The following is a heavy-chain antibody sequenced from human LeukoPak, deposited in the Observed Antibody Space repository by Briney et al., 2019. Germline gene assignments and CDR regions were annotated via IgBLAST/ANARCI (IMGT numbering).Heavy chain of an antibody. CDR3: ARWGSIAVAGNYTDY. CDR1: GGTLSSYA. J-gene: IGHJ4*02. V-gene: IGHV1-69*04. D-gene: IGHD6-19*01. Sequence: GTSVKVSCKASGGTLSSYAISWVRQAPGQGLEWMGRIIPILGIANYAQKFQGRVTITADKSTSTAYMELSSLRSEDTAVYYCARWGSIAVAGNYTDYWGQGTLVTVSS. CDR2: IIPILGIA.